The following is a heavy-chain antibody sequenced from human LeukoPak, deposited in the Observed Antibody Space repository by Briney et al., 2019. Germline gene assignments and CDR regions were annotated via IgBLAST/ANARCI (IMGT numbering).Heavy chain of an antibody. CDR2: IYYSGTT. CDR1: GGSISSYY. V-gene: IGHV4-59*01. Sequence: SETLSLTCTVSGGSISSYYWSWIRQPPGKGLEWIGYIYYSGTTNYNPSLKSRVTISVDTSKNQFSLKLSSVTAADTAVYYCARGAGGPTLDYWGQGTLVTVSS. D-gene: IGHD2-15*01. J-gene: IGHJ4*02. CDR3: ARGAGGPTLDY.